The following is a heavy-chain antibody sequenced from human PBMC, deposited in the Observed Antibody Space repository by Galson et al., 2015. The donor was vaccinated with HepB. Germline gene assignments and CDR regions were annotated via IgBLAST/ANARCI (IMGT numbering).Heavy chain of an antibody. V-gene: IGHV1-69*13. Sequence: SVKVSCKASGGTFSSYAISWVRQAPGQGLEWMGGIIPIFGTANYAQKFQGRVTITADESTSTAYMELSSLRSEDTAVYYCARGEWFGELLRYYYMDVWGKGTTVTVSS. CDR2: IIPIFGTA. CDR1: GGTFSSYA. CDR3: ARGEWFGELLRYYYMDV. D-gene: IGHD3-10*01. J-gene: IGHJ6*03.